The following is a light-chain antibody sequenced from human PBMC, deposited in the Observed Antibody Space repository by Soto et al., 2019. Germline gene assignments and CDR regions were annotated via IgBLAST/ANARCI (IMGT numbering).Light chain of an antibody. CDR1: SSDVGGYNY. CDR2: EVS. V-gene: IGLV2-14*01. J-gene: IGLJ1*01. Sequence: QSALTQPASVSGSPGQSITISCTGTSSDVGGYNYVSWYQQHPGKAPNLIIYEVSNRPSGVSNRFSGSKSGNTASLTISGLQAEDEADYYCSSYTSSSTPYVFGTGTKLTVL. CDR3: SSYTSSSTPYV.